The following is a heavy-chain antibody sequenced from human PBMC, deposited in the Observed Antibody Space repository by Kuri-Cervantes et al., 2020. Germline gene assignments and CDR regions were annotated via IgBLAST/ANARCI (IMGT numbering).Heavy chain of an antibody. J-gene: IGHJ5*02. CDR3: ARAVTMVRGVMYWFDP. V-gene: IGHV4-61*08. Sequence: SGPTLVKPTQTLTLTCTFSGFSLSTSGMCVSWIRQPPGKGLEWIGYIYYSGSTNYNPSLKSRVTISVDTSKNQFSLKLSSVTAADTAVYYCARAVTMVRGVMYWFDPWGQGTLVTVSS. CDR2: IYYSGST. D-gene: IGHD3-10*01. CDR1: GFSLSTSGMC.